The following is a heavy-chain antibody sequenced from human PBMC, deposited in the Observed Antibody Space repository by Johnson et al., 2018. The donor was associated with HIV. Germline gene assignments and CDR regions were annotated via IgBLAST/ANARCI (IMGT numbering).Heavy chain of an antibody. CDR3: AKVGATVITPRGEAFDI. Sequence: VESGGGVVQPGRSLRLSCAASGFTLSNYGMHWVRQAPGKGLEWVAVIWYDGSNKYYADSVKGRFTISRDNSKNTLYLQMNSLRAEDTAVYYCAKVGATVITPRGEAFDIWGQGTIVTVSS. J-gene: IGHJ3*02. V-gene: IGHV3-33*06. D-gene: IGHD4-23*01. CDR1: GFTLSNYG. CDR2: IWYDGSNK.